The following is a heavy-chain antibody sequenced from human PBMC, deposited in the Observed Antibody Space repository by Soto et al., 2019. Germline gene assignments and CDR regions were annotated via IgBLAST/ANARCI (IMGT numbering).Heavy chain of an antibody. CDR2: IIPILGIA. CDR1: GYTFTSYG. D-gene: IGHD3-3*01. V-gene: IGHV1-69*04. J-gene: IGHJ6*02. CDR3: AREFLVSASRAATGIDSYYYYGMDV. Sequence: GASVKVSCKASGYTFTSYGISWVRQAPGQGLEWMGRIIPILGIANYAQKFQGRVTITADKSTSTAYMELSSLRSEDTAVYYCAREFLVSASRAATGIDSYYYYGMDVWG.